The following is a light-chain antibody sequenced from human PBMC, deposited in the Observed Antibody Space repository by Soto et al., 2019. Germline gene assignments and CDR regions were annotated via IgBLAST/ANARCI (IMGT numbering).Light chain of an antibody. CDR1: RSNIGSNS. V-gene: IGLV1-44*01. Sequence: QSVLTQPASVSGSPGESITVSRSGSRSNIGSNSVNWYQQLPGTAPKLLIYINDQRPSGVPDRFSGSTSGTSVSLAISGLQSEDEADYYCASWDDRLKGYVFGTGTKVTVL. J-gene: IGLJ1*01. CDR3: ASWDDRLKGYV. CDR2: IND.